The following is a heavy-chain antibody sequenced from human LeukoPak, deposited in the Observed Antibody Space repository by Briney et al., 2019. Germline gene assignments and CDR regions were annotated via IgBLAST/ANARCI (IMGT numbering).Heavy chain of an antibody. CDR2: ISGSGGST. D-gene: IGHD3-22*01. V-gene: IGHV3-23*01. J-gene: IGHJ4*02. CDR3: AKDRVTYYYDSSGYPSGDY. CDR1: GFTFSSYA. Sequence: PGGSLRLSCAASGFTFSSYAMSWVRQAPGKGLEWVSAISGSGGSTYYADSVKGRFTISRDNSKNTLYLQMNSLRAEDTAVYYCAKDRVTYYYDSSGYPSGDYWGQGTLVTVSS.